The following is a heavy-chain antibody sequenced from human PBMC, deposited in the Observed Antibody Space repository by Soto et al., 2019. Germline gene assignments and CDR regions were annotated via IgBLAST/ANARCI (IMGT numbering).Heavy chain of an antibody. V-gene: IGHV1-18*01. CDR1: GYTFTTYG. CDR2: ISAYNGNT. J-gene: IGHJ3*02. Sequence: GASVKVSCKASGYTFTTYGITWVRQAPGQGLEWMGWISAYNGNTNYAQKFQGRVTMATDTSTSTGYMELRSLRSDDTAVYYCARDEVGDPLGAFDIWGQGTMVTVSS. CDR3: ARDEVGDPLGAFDI. D-gene: IGHD3-10*01.